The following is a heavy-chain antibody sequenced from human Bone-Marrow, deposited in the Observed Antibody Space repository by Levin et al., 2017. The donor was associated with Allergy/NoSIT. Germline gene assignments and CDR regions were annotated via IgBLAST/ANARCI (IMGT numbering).Heavy chain of an antibody. Sequence: RASVKVSCKASGYTFTGYYMHWVRQAPGQGLEWMAWFNPHNGDTHYAQKFQGRVTLTRDTPISTAYMDLSRLKSDDSAVYFCARETKLTDAFDIWGQGTMVIVSS. D-gene: IGHD3-10*01. CDR1: GYTFTGYY. J-gene: IGHJ3*02. CDR2: FNPHNGDT. V-gene: IGHV1-2*02. CDR3: ARETKLTDAFDI.